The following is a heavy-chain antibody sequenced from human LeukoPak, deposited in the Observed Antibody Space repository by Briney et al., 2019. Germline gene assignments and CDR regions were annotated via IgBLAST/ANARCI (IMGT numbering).Heavy chain of an antibody. CDR1: GGTFSSYA. J-gene: IGHJ4*02. CDR3: ARDPSPSYYDSSGYDY. V-gene: IGHV1-69*13. CDR2: IIPIFGTA. D-gene: IGHD3-22*01. Sequence: SVKVSCKSSGGTFSSYAISWVRQAPGQGLEWMGGIIPIFGTANYAQKFQGRVTITADESTSTAYMELSSLRSEDTAVYYCARDPSPSYYDSSGYDYWGQGTLVTVSS.